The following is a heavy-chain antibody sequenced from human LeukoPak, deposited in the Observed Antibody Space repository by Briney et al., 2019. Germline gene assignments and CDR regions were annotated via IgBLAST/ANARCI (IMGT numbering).Heavy chain of an antibody. V-gene: IGHV4-59*01. D-gene: IGHD2-2*01. CDR2: IYYSGST. CDR1: GGSISSYN. J-gene: IGHJ4*02. CDR3: ASSGYCSSTSCYLLSY. Sequence: SETLSLTCTVSGGSISSYNWSWIRQPPGKGLEWIGYIYYSGSTNYNPSLKSRVTISVDTSKNQFSLKLSSVTAADTAVYYCASSGYCSSTSCYLLSYWGQGTLVTVSS.